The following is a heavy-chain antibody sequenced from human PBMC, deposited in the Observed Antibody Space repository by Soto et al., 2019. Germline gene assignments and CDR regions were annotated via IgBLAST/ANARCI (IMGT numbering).Heavy chain of an antibody. D-gene: IGHD1-1*01. Sequence: SDTLYLTCSVSGFAISRGYYWSWVRQPPGKGLEWIGSIYPSVSSYHNPSLETRVRLSIDTSKNQFTLNLTSVTAADTALYYCAREKVGTTFFDNWGQGIQVTVSS. J-gene: IGHJ4*02. CDR1: GFAISRGYY. CDR3: AREKVGTTFFDN. CDR2: IYPSVSS. V-gene: IGHV4-38-2*02.